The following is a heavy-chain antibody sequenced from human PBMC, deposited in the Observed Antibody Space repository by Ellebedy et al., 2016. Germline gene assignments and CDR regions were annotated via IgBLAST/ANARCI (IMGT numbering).Heavy chain of an antibody. CDR3: RQGHYSHY. CDR1: GFTFSNFF. J-gene: IGHJ4*02. Sequence: GGSLRLXCAASGFTFSNFFMTWVRQAPGKGLEWVSTISGAGTNTYVADSVRGRFIISRDNSANRLYLQMNSLRPDDTALYYCRQGHYSHYWGQGTLVTVSS. V-gene: IGHV3-23*01. CDR2: ISGAGTNT.